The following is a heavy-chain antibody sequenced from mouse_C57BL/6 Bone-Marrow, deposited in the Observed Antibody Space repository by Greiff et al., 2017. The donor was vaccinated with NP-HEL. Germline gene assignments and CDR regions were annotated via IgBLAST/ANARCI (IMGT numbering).Heavy chain of an antibody. V-gene: IGHV14-4*01. CDR2: IDPENGDT. CDR3: TTVGSSPYAMDY. CDR1: GFNIKDDY. J-gene: IGHJ4*01. D-gene: IGHD1-1*01. Sequence: VKLQQSGAELVRPGASVKLSCTVSGFNIKDDYMHWVKQRPEQGLEWIGWIDPENGDTEYASKFQGKATITADTSSNTAYLQLSSLTSEDTAVYYCTTVGSSPYAMDYWGQGTSVTVSS.